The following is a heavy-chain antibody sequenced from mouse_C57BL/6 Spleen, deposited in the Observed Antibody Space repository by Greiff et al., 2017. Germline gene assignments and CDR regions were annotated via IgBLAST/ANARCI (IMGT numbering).Heavy chain of an antibody. D-gene: IGHD2-2*01. CDR3: ARSGGVNDAMDY. CDR2: IHPNSGST. J-gene: IGHJ4*01. Sequence: QVQLQQPGAELVKPGASVKLSCKASGYTFTSYWMHWVKQRPGQGLEWIGMIHPNSGSTNYNEKFKSKATLTVDKSSSTAYMQLSSLTSEDSAVYYCARSGGVNDAMDYWGQGTSVTVSS. CDR1: GYTFTSYW. V-gene: IGHV1-64*01.